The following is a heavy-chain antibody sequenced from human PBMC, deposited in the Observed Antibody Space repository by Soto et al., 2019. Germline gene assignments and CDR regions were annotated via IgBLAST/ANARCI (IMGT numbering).Heavy chain of an antibody. D-gene: IGHD3-9*01. V-gene: IGHV4-61*08. Sequence: SETLSLTCPVSGGSVNSCGSYWIWIRQPPGQGLEWIGYIYYSGSTNYNPSLRSRVTISLDTSKKQFSLKLSSVTAADTAVYYYARDILTGRMGMDVWGQGTTVTVSS. CDR3: ARDILTGRMGMDV. CDR2: IYYSGST. J-gene: IGHJ6*02. CDR1: GGSVNSCGSY.